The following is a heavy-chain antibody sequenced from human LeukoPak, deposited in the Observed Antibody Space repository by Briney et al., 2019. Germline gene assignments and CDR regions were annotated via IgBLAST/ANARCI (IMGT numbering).Heavy chain of an antibody. Sequence: GESLKISRQGSEHSFATYWIAWLRQMPGKGLEWMGIIYPSDSDTRYSPSFQGQVTISADKSIKTAYLQWSSLKASDTAMYYCARPLQGIVGATGFDYWGQGTLVTVSS. V-gene: IGHV5-51*01. J-gene: IGHJ4*02. CDR1: EHSFATYW. D-gene: IGHD1-26*01. CDR3: ARPLQGIVGATGFDY. CDR2: IYPSDSDT.